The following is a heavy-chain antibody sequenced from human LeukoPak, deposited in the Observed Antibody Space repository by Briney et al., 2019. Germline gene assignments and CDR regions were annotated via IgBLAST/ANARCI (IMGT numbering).Heavy chain of an antibody. D-gene: IGHD3-9*01. CDR2: ISGSGGST. CDR3: ARTANYDILPGLYIKGGMDV. Sequence: GGSLRLSCAASGFTFSSYAMSWVRQAPGKGLEWVSAISGSGGSTYYADSVKGRFTISRDNAKNSLYLQMNSLRAEDTAVYYCARTANYDILPGLYIKGGMDVWGQGTTVTVSS. CDR1: GFTFSSYA. J-gene: IGHJ6*02. V-gene: IGHV3-23*01.